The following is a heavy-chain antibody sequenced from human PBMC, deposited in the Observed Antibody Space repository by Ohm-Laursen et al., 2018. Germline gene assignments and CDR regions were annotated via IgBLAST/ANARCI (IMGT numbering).Heavy chain of an antibody. D-gene: IGHD1-26*01. CDR1: GFTFSSYS. J-gene: IGHJ4*02. CDR3: ARAAGSYPYYFDY. V-gene: IGHV3-21*01. CDR2: ISSSSGYI. Sequence: SLRLSCAASGFTFSSYSMNWVRQAPGKGLEWVSSISSSSGYIYYADSVKGRFTISRDNAKNSLYLQMNSLRAEDTAVYYCARAAGSYPYYFDYWGQGTLVTVSS.